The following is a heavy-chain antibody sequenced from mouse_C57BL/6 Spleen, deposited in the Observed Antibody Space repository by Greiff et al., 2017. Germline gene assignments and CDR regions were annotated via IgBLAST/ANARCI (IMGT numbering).Heavy chain of an antibody. Sequence: VQLKESGPELVKPGASVKISCKASGYSFPDYNMNWVKQSNGKSLEWIGVINPNYGTTSYNQKFKGKATLTVDPSSSTAYMQLNSLTSEDSAVYYCARDYGYDGRFAYWGQGTLVTVAA. V-gene: IGHV1-39*01. J-gene: IGHJ3*01. CDR2: INPNYGTT. CDR1: GYSFPDYN. D-gene: IGHD2-2*01. CDR3: ARDYGYDGRFAY.